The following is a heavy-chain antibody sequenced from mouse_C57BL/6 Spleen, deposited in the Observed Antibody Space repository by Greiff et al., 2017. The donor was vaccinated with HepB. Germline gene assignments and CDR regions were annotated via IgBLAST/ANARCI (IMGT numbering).Heavy chain of an antibody. CDR1: GFNIKDYY. V-gene: IGHV14-1*01. J-gene: IGHJ2*01. CDR3: TITTVVAPDFDY. CDR2: IDPEDGDT. Sequence: EVQLQQSGAELVRPGASVKLSCTASGFNIKDYYMHWVKQRPEQGLEWIGRIDPEDGDTEYAPKFQGKATMTADTSSNTAYLQLSSRTSEDTAVYYCTITTVVAPDFDYWGQGTTLTVSS. D-gene: IGHD1-1*01.